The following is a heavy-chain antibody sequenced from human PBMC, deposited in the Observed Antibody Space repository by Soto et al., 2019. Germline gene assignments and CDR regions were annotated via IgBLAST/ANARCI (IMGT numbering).Heavy chain of an antibody. J-gene: IGHJ4*02. Sequence: EVQLVESGGGLVQPGESLRLSCAASGFTFSDHHLDWVRQAPGKGLEWVGGTRNNGNSYNTQYAASVKGRFTISRDDSKNSLFLQMNSLKTEDTAVYYCARDQLGSYDYWGQGNLVTVSS. CDR3: ARDQLGSYDY. CDR1: GFTFSDHH. D-gene: IGHD1-26*01. CDR2: TRNNGNSYNT. V-gene: IGHV3-72*01.